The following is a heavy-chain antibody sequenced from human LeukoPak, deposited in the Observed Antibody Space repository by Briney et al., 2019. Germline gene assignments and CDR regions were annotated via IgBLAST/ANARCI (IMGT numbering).Heavy chain of an antibody. CDR2: ITASGGGS. D-gene: IGHD3-10*01. J-gene: IGHJ4*02. V-gene: IGHV3-23*01. CDR3: TKDQYYGDRAVTHFDY. CDR1: GFTFSNYA. Sequence: PGGSLRLSCAASGFTFSNYAMTWVRQAQGKGLEWVSSITASGGGSYYAGSVKGRFTISRDNSRNTLYLQMNSLGVGDTAIYYCTKDQYYGDRAVTHFDYWGQGALVTVSP.